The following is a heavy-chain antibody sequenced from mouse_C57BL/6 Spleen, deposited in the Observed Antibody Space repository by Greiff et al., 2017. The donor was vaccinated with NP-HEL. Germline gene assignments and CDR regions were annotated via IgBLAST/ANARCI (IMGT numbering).Heavy chain of an antibody. CDR1: GYSFTGYY. CDR3: ARYYSNYAYYAMDY. D-gene: IGHD2-5*01. CDR2: INPSTGGT. J-gene: IGHJ4*01. Sequence: EVQGVESGPELVKPGASVKISCKASGYSFTGYYMNWVKQSPEKSLEWIGEINPSTGGTTYNQKFKAKATLTVDKSSSTAYMQLKSLTSEDSAVYYCARYYSNYAYYAMDYWGQGTSVTVSS. V-gene: IGHV1-42*01.